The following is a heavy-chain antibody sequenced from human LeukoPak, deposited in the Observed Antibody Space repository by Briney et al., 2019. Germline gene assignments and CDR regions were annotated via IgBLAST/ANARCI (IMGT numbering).Heavy chain of an antibody. V-gene: IGHV1-46*01. D-gene: IGHD1-20*01. J-gene: IGHJ6*02. CDR1: GYTFPSYF. CDR3: ASWGSYNWNDGLGHYGLDV. CDR2: INPTGGST. Sequence: ASAKVSCKASGYTFPSYFMHWVRQAPGQGLEWMGIINPTGGSTTYAQKFQGRVSMTRDTSTSTAYMELSSLRSEDTAMYYCASWGSYNWNDGLGHYGLDVWGQGTTVTVSS.